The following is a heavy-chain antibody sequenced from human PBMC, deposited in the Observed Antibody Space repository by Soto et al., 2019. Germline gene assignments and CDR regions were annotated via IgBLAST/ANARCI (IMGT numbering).Heavy chain of an antibody. J-gene: IGHJ6*02. CDR1: GYTFTSYD. D-gene: IGHD3-3*01. V-gene: IGHV1-8*01. Sequence: GASVKVSCKASGYTFTSYDINWVRQATGQGLEWMGWMNPNSGNTGYAQKFQGRVTMTRDTSISTAYMELSSLRSEGTAVYYCASFVGRSLEWLDVWGQGTTVTVSS. CDR3: ASFVGRSLEWLDV. CDR2: MNPNSGNT.